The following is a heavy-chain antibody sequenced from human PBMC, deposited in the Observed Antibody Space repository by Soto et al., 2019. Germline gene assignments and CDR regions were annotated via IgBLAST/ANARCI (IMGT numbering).Heavy chain of an antibody. V-gene: IGHV3-23*01. CDR3: AKGVLSFHYGMEV. CDR2: ISSTAGST. D-gene: IGHD3-10*01. CDR1: GLTFNTSP. J-gene: IGHJ6*02. Sequence: GSSLRPSCATSGLTFNTSPMTWCRKGPGKGLEGFSSISSTAGSTSSYADSVKGRFAISRDFSDNTVYLQMNSLRVYDTAVYFCAKGVLSFHYGMEVWGQGTTVTVSS.